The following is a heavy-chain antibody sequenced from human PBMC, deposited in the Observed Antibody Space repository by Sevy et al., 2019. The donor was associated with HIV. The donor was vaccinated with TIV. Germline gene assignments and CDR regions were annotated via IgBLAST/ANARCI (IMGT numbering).Heavy chain of an antibody. D-gene: IGHD2-21*02. CDR2: ISAYNGNT. CDR3: ARVGRRVTYYYYGMDV. J-gene: IGHJ6*02. V-gene: IGHV1-18*01. CDR1: GYTFTSYG. Sequence: ASVKVSCKASGYTFTSYGISWVRQAPGQGLEWMGWISAYNGNTNYVQKLQGRVTMTTDTSTSTAYMELRSLRSDDTAVYYCARVGRRVTYYYYGMDVWGQGTTVTVSS.